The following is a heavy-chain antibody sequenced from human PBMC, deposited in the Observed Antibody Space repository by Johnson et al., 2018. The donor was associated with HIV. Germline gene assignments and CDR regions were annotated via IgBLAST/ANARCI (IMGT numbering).Heavy chain of an antibody. CDR2: IYSGGTT. V-gene: IGHV3-66*01. D-gene: IGHD3-9*01. Sequence: VQLVESGGDLVQPGGSLRLSCAASGFTVSSNYMSWVRQAPGEGLEWVSIIYSGGTTYYADSVKGRFIISRDNAKNSLYLHMTSLRAEDTAVYYCARAVDILAVPDALDIWGQGTLVTVSS. CDR3: ARAVDILAVPDALDI. J-gene: IGHJ3*02. CDR1: GFTVSSNY.